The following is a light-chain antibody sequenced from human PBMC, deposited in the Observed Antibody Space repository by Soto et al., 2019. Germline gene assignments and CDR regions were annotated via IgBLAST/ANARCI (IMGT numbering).Light chain of an antibody. CDR2: SNN. CDR3: AAWDDSLNANV. J-gene: IGLJ1*01. CDR1: SSNIGSNT. V-gene: IGLV1-44*01. Sequence: QSVVTQPPSASGTPGQRVTISCSGGSSNIGSNTVNWYHQPPGTAPKVLIYSNNQRPSGVPDRFSGSKSGTSASLAISGLQSEDEADYYCAAWDDSLNANVFGTGTKLTVL.